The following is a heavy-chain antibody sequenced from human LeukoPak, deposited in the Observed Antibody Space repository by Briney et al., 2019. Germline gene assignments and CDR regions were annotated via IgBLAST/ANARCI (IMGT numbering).Heavy chain of an antibody. V-gene: IGHV4-34*01. J-gene: IGHJ4*02. CDR1: RTASRSFY. CDR2: IAHRGST. Sequence: LETPSLTCTVPRTASRSFYLGWLRQAPGEGLQWIGEIAHRGSTNYNPSLKSRVTMSLDTSKIQFSLKLTSVTAADTAVYFCASGDPSVGSFWSGSSHGWLSQWGQGTVVTVSS. CDR3: ASGDPSVGSFWSGSSHGWLSQ. D-gene: IGHD3-3*01.